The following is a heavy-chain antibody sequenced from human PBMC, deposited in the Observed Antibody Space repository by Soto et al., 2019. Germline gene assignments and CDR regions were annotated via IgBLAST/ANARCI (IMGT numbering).Heavy chain of an antibody. D-gene: IGHD3-16*01. CDR1: GFSLSTSGVG. Sequence: QITLKESGPTLVKPTQTLTLTCTFSGFSLSTSGVGVGWIRQPPGKALEWVALIYWDDAKEYSPSLKSRLTITKDTSKNQVALTLTNMDPVETATYYCAHKGGGDRILDYWGQGTLVTVSS. V-gene: IGHV2-5*02. J-gene: IGHJ4*02. CDR3: AHKGGGDRILDY. CDR2: IYWDDAK.